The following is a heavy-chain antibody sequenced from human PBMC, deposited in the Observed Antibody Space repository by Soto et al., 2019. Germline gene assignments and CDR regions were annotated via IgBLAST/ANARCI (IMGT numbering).Heavy chain of an antibody. CDR2: INYSGST. J-gene: IGHJ6*03. CDR3: ARRGISHWAYFHYMDA. Sequence: SETLSLTCTVSGGSISGYYWSWIRQPPGKGLEWIGYINYSGSTNYNPSLKSRVTISVDTSKNQFSLKLSSVTAADTATYYCARRGISHWAYFHYMDAGDRGTTVTAS. D-gene: IGHD2-8*02. V-gene: IGHV4-59*12. CDR1: GGSISGYY.